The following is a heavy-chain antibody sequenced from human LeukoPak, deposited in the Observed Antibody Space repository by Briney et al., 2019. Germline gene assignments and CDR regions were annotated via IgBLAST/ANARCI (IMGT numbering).Heavy chain of an antibody. J-gene: IGHJ4*02. CDR2: IRSDWGST. CDR3: ARDGGGSSGWFFGFDY. D-gene: IGHD6-19*01. CDR1: GFPFSTYA. V-gene: IGHV3-64*01. Sequence: GGSLRLSCAASGFPFSTYAMHWVRQAPGKGLEFVSAIRSDWGSTYYAHSLKGRITISRDNSKNTLYLQMGSLTPEDMAVYYCARDGGGSSGWFFGFDYWGQGALVTVSS.